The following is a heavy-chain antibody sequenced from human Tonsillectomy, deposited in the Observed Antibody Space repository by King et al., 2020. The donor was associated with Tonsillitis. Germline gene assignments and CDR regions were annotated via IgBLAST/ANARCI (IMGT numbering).Heavy chain of an antibody. J-gene: IGHJ4*02. V-gene: IGHV3-48*01. CDR3: ARDVDY. CDR2: ISSSSSTI. Sequence: VQLVESGGGLVQPGGSLRLSCAASGFTFSSYSMNWVRQAPGKGLEWVSYISSSSSTIYYADSEKGRFTISRDNAKNSLYLQMNSLRAEDTAVYYCARDVDYWGQGTLVTVSS. CDR1: GFTFSSYS.